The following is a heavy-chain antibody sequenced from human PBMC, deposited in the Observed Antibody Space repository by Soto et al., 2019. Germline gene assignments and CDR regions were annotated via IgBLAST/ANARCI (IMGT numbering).Heavy chain of an antibody. Sequence: PSETLSLTCTVSGGSISSGGYYWSWIRQHPGKGLEWIGYIYYSGSTYYNPSLKSRVTISVDTSKNQFSLKLSSVTAADTAVYYCARDGSETLTGFDYWGQGTLVTVSS. CDR3: ARDGSETLTGFDY. J-gene: IGHJ4*02. V-gene: IGHV4-31*03. CDR2: IYYSGST. CDR1: GGSISSGGYY.